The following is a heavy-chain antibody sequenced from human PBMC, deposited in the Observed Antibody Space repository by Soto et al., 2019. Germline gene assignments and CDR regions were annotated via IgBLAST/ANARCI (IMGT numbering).Heavy chain of an antibody. CDR2: IKQDGSEK. V-gene: IGHV3-7*01. J-gene: IGHJ4*02. Sequence: PGGSLRLSCAASGFTFSSYWMSWVRQAPGKGLEWVANIKQDGSEKYYVDSVKGRFTISRDNAKNSLYLQMNSLRAEDTAVYYCARVEGYNWNSLPYYFDYWGQGTLVTVSS. CDR3: ARVEGYNWNSLPYYFDY. D-gene: IGHD1-7*01. CDR1: GFTFSSYW.